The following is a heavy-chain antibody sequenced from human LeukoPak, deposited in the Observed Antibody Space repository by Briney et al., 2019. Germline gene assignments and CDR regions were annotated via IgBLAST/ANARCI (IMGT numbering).Heavy chain of an antibody. CDR1: GGTFSSYA. J-gene: IGHJ4*02. CDR3: ARVVLRGDSSEDY. V-gene: IGHV1-18*01. D-gene: IGHD3-22*01. Sequence: GASVKVSCKASGGTFSSYAISWVRQAPGQGLEWMGWISAYNGNTNYAQKLQGRVTMTTDTSTSTAYMELRSLRSDDTAVYYCARVVLRGDSSEDYWGQGTLVTVSS. CDR2: ISAYNGNT.